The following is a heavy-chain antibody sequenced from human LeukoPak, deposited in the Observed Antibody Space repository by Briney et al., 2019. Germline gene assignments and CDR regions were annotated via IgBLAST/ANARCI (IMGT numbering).Heavy chain of an antibody. CDR1: GGSISSYY. D-gene: IGHD2-2*01. CDR3: ARADREYSGTIDY. J-gene: IGHJ4*02. V-gene: IGHV4-59*01. CDR2: IYSSGST. Sequence: PSETLSLTCTVSGGSISSYYWSWIRQPPGKGLEWIGYIYSSGSTNYNPSLKSRVTISVDTSKNQFSLKLTSVTAADTAVYYCARADREYSGTIDYWSQGTLVTVSS.